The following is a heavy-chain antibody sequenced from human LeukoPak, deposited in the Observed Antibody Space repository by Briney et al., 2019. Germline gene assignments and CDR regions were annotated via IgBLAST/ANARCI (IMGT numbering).Heavy chain of an antibody. CDR3: ATYYYDSGGFHFHH. CDR1: GFTFRSYG. CDR2: ISSNGGRT. V-gene: IGHV3-64*01. J-gene: IGHJ1*01. D-gene: IGHD3-22*01. Sequence: GGSLRLSCAAPGFTFRSYGMHWVRQAPGKGLGYVSAISSNGGRTYYANSVKGRFTISRDNSRNTLYLQMGSLRAEDMAVYYCATYYYDSGGFHFHHWGQGTLVTVSS.